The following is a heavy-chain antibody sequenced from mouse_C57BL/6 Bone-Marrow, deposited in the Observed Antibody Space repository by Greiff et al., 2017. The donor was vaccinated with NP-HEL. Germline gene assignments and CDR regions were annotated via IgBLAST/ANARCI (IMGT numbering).Heavy chain of an antibody. D-gene: IGHD1-1*01. V-gene: IGHV8-8*01. CDR1: GFSLSTFGMG. CDR2: FWWDDDK. CDR3: ARNYYGSSPWYFDV. Sequence: QVTLKVSGPGILQPSQTLSLTCSFSGFSLSTFGMGVGWIRQPSGKGLEWLAHFWWDDDKYYNPALKSRLTISKDTSKHQVFLKIANVDTADTATYYCARNYYGSSPWYFDVWGTGTTVTVSS. J-gene: IGHJ1*03.